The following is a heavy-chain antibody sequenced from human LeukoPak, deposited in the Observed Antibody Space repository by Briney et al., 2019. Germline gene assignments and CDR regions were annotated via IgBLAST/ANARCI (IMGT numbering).Heavy chain of an antibody. CDR2: ISYDGSNK. CDR3: ARDRGYVFYYFDY. D-gene: IGHD3-10*01. V-gene: IGHV3-30-3*01. Sequence: PGRSLRLSCAASGFTFSSYAMHWVRQAPGKGLGWVAVISYDGSNKYYADSVKGRFTISRDNSKNTLYLQMNSLRAEDTAVYYCARDRGYVFYYFDYWGQGTLVTVSS. CDR1: GFTFSSYA. J-gene: IGHJ4*02.